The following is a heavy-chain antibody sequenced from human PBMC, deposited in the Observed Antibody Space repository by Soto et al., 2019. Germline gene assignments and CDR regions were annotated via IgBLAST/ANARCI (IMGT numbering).Heavy chain of an antibody. Sequence: QVQLVQSGAEVKKPGSSVKVSCKASGGTFSSYTISWVRQVPGQGLEWMGRIIPILGIANYAQKFQGRVTITADKSTSTAYMELSSLRSEDTAVYYCARALYPYYDILTGYSGEYYFDYWGQGTLVTVSS. J-gene: IGHJ4*02. V-gene: IGHV1-69*02. D-gene: IGHD3-9*01. CDR2: IIPILGIA. CDR3: ARALYPYYDILTGYSGEYYFDY. CDR1: GGTFSSYT.